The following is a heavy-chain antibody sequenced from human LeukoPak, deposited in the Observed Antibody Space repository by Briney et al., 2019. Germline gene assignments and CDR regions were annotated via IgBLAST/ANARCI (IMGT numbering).Heavy chain of an antibody. CDR1: GGXVSSGSYY. V-gene: IGHV4-61*01. CDR2: IYYSGST. Sequence: SETLSLTCTVSGGXVSSGSYYWSWIRQPPGRGLEWCGYIYYSGSTNYNPSLKSRVTISVDTSKNQFSLKLSSVTAADTAVYYCARVGPHSSGYIYWYFDLWGRGTLVTVSS. CDR3: ARVGPHSSGYIYWYFDL. D-gene: IGHD3-22*01. J-gene: IGHJ2*01.